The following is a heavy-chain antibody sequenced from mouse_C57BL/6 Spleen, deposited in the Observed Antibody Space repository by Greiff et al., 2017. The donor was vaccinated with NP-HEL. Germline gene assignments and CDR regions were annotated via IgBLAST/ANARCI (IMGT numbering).Heavy chain of an antibody. D-gene: IGHD1-1*01. J-gene: IGHJ2*01. CDR1: GFTFSSYA. V-gene: IGHV5-4*01. CDR2: ISDGGSYT. Sequence: EVHLVESGGGLVKPGGSLKLSCAASGFTFSSYALSWVRPTPEKRLEWVATISDGGSYTSYPANVKGRFTIYRDNAKNNLYLQMSHLKSEDTAMYYCARDPFTTVVRYFDYWGQGTTLTVSS. CDR3: ARDPFTTVVRYFDY.